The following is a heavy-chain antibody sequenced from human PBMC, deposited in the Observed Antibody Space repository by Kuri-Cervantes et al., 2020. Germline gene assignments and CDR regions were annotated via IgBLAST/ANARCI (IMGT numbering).Heavy chain of an antibody. CDR3: ARDGFQH. V-gene: IGHV3-23*01. J-gene: IGHJ1*01. Sequence: GESLKISCSASGFTFSSFAMGWVRQAPGKGLEWVSTISDDAGGTYYADSVKGRFTISRDSSKSTLSLQTHSLRAEDTAVYYCARDGFQHWGQGTLVTVSS. CDR2: ISDDAGGT. CDR1: GFTFSSFA.